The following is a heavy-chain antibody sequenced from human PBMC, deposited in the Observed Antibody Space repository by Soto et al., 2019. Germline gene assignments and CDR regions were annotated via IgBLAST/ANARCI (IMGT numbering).Heavy chain of an antibody. CDR2: ISAYNGNT. CDR1: GYTFTSYG. J-gene: IGHJ6*02. Sequence: ASVKVSCKASGYTFTSYGISGVRQAPGQVLEWMGWISAYNGNTNYAQKLQGRVTMTTDTSTSTAYMELRSLRSDDTAVYYCARDGRVTTVRYYGMDVWGQGTTVTV. V-gene: IGHV1-18*04. CDR3: ARDGRVTTVRYYGMDV. D-gene: IGHD4-4*01.